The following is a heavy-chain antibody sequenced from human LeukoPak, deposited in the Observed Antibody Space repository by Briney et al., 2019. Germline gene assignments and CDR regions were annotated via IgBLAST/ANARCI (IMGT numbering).Heavy chain of an antibody. D-gene: IGHD2-2*01. CDR1: GFTFSSYE. CDR2: ISSSGSTI. Sequence: GGSLRLSCAASGFTFSSYEMNWVRQAPGKGLEWVSYISSSGSTIYYADSVKGRFTISRDNAKNSLYLQMNSLRAEDTALYYCARAKGPSCYPKCYYYYYMDVWGKGTTVTVSS. V-gene: IGHV3-48*03. J-gene: IGHJ6*03. CDR3: ARAKGPSCYPKCYYYYYMDV.